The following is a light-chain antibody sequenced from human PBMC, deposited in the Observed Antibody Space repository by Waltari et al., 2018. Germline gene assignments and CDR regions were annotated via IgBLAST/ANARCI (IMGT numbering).Light chain of an antibody. V-gene: IGKV1-39*01. J-gene: IGKJ2*01. CDR3: QQSFRTPYT. Sequence: DIQMTQSPSSLSLSVGDRLTITCRASQRISDHLNWYQQKPGDAPKLLIYVASNLESGFPSRFSGSGSGTDFTLTINSLQPGDFATYYCQQSFRTPYTFGQGTKLEVK. CDR1: QRISDH. CDR2: VAS.